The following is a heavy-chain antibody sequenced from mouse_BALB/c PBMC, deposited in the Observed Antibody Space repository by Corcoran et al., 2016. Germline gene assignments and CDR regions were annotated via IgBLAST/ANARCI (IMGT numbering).Heavy chain of an antibody. CDR1: WYTFTNYG. CDR3: ARWDYDYYYAMDY. V-gene: IGHV9-1*02. J-gene: IGHJ4*01. D-gene: IGHD2-4*01. Sequence: QIQLVQSGTELKKPGETVKISCKASWYTFTNYGMNWVKQAPGKGLKWMGWINTYTGEPTYADDFKGRFAFSLETSASTAYLQINNLKNEDMATYFCARWDYDYYYAMDYWGQGTSVTVSS. CDR2: INTYTGEP.